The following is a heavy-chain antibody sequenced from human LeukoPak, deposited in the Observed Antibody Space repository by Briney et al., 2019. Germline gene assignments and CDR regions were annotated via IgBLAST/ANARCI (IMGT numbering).Heavy chain of an antibody. J-gene: IGHJ4*02. CDR3: ARDHKDWGVFDY. D-gene: IGHD7-27*01. CDR2: IIPSSTTI. Sequence: PGRSLRLSCAASGFTFSSYSMNWVRQAPGRGLEWVSYIIPSSTTIYYADSVKGRFTISRDNSKNSLYLQMNSLRAEDTAVYYCARDHKDWGVFDYWGRGILVTVSS. V-gene: IGHV3-48*04. CDR1: GFTFSSYS.